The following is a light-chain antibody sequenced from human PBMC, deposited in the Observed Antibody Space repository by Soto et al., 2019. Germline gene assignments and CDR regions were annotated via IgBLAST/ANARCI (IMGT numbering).Light chain of an antibody. V-gene: IGKV3-20*01. CDR1: QSVSSN. CDR2: GAS. J-gene: IGKJ4*01. Sequence: ETVMTQAPATLSVSPGDRARLSCRASQSVSSNLAWYQQKPGQPPRLLIYGASSRATGIPDRFSGSGSGTDFILTISRLEPEDFAVYYCQQYGSSPLTFGGGTKVDIK. CDR3: QQYGSSPLT.